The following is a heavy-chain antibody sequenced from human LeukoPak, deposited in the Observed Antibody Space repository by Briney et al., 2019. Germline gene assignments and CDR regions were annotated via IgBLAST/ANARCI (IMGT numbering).Heavy chain of an antibody. V-gene: IGHV3-21*01. J-gene: IGHJ4*02. CDR3: ARDRVVVVPAAILFDY. CDR2: ISSSSSYI. Sequence: PGGSLRLSCAASGFTFSSYSMNWVRQAPGKGLEWVSSISSSSSYIYYADSVKGRFTISRDSAKNSLYLQMNSLRAEDTAVYYCARDRVVVVPAAILFDYWGQGTLVTVSS. D-gene: IGHD2-2*02. CDR1: GFTFSSYS.